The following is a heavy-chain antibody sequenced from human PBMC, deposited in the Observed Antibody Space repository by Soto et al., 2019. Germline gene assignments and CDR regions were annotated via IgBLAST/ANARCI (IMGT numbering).Heavy chain of an antibody. CDR1: GGSISSGGDY. Sequence: SETLSLTCTVSGGSISSGGDYWSWIRQHPGKGLEWIGYIYYSGSTYYNPSLKSRVTISVDTSKNQFSLKLSSVTAADTAVYYCARDYYGSGSYYTSYWGQGTLVTVSS. CDR2: IYYSGST. CDR3: ARDYYGSGSYYTSY. V-gene: IGHV4-31*03. J-gene: IGHJ4*02. D-gene: IGHD3-10*01.